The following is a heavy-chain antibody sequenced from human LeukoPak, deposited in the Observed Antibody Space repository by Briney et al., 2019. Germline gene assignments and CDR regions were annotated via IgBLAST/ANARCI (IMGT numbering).Heavy chain of an antibody. V-gene: IGHV3-33*01. D-gene: IGHD2-15*01. J-gene: IGHJ6*02. Sequence: GGSLRLSCVASGFTFNSYGLHWVRQTPGKGLEWVALIWYDGSNEYYADSVKGRFTISRDNSKNTLYLQMNSLRAEDTAVYYCARVDSYCSGEGCYYYYGMDVWGQGTTVTVSS. CDR1: GFTFNSYG. CDR2: IWYDGSNE. CDR3: ARVDSYCSGEGCYYYYGMDV.